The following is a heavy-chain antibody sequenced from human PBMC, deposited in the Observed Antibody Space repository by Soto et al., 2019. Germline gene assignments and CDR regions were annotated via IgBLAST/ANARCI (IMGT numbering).Heavy chain of an antibody. Sequence: LSLTCTVSGGSISSGDYYWSWIRQPPGKGLEWIGYIYYSGSTYYNPSLKSRVTISVDTSKNQFSLKLSSVTAADTAVYYCARALTTDTYYYYGMDVWGQGTTVTVSS. CDR1: GGSISSGDYY. J-gene: IGHJ6*02. D-gene: IGHD4-17*01. CDR3: ARALTTDTYYYYGMDV. V-gene: IGHV4-30-4*01. CDR2: IYYSGST.